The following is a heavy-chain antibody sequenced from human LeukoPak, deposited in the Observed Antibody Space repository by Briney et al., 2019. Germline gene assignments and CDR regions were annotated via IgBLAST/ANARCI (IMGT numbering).Heavy chain of an antibody. Sequence: SETLSLTCAVYGGSFSGYYWSWIRQPPGKGLEWIGEINHSGSTNYNPSLKSRVTISVDTSKNQLSLKLSSVTAADTAVYYCAREHLLGAAAGIDYWGQGTLVTVSS. J-gene: IGHJ4*02. V-gene: IGHV4-34*01. D-gene: IGHD6-13*01. CDR3: AREHLLGAAAGIDY. CDR2: INHSGST. CDR1: GGSFSGYY.